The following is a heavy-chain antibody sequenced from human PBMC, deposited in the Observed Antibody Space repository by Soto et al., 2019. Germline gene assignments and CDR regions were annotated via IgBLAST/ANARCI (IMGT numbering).Heavy chain of an antibody. CDR1: GFTLGDYA. CDR2: IRSKAYGGTT. Sequence: EVQLVESGGDLVQPGRSLILSCTASGFTLGDYAMSWFRQPPGKGLEWVSFIRSKAYGGTTEYAASVKGRFTISRDDSKSIAYLQMNSLKTEDTAVYYCTRFVLGTAGVSDYWGQGTLVTVSS. D-gene: IGHD2-8*01. CDR3: TRFVLGTAGVSDY. J-gene: IGHJ4*02. V-gene: IGHV3-49*03.